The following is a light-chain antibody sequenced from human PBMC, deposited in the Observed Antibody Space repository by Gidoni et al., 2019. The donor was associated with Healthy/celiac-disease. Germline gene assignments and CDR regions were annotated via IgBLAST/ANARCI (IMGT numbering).Light chain of an antibody. Sequence: ERVMTRSPATLSVSPGERATLSCRASQSVSSNLAWYQQKPGQAPRLLIYGASTRATGIPARFSGSGSGTEFTLTISSLQSEDFAVYYCQQYNNWPPLTFGGGTKVEIK. CDR3: QQYNNWPPLT. CDR1: QSVSSN. J-gene: IGKJ4*01. CDR2: GAS. V-gene: IGKV3-15*01.